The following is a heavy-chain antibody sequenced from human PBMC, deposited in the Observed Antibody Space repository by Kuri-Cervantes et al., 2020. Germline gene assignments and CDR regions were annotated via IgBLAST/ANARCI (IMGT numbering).Heavy chain of an antibody. CDR1: GGSVSSGSYY. V-gene: IGHV4-61*01. CDR2: IYYSGST. J-gene: IGHJ4*02. CDR3: ARAEYSSGWYVVGGDY. D-gene: IGHD6-19*01. Sequence: ESLKISCTVSGGSVSSGSYYWSWIRQPPGKGLEWIGYIYYSGSTNYNPSLKSRVTISVDTSKNQFSLKLSSVTAADTAVYYCARAEYSSGWYVVGGDYWGQGTLVTVSS.